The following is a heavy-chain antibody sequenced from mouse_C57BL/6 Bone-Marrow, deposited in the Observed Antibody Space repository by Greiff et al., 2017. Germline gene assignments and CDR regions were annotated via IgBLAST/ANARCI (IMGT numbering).Heavy chain of an antibody. CDR2: IYPGSGST. CDR3: ARWGNFDY. Sequence: QVQLQQPGAELVKPGASVQMSCKASGYTFTSYWITWVKQRPGQGLEWIGDIYPGSGSTNYNEKFKSKATLTADTSSSTAYMQLRSLTSEDSAVYYCARWGNFDYWGQGTTLTVSS. V-gene: IGHV1-55*01. J-gene: IGHJ2*01. CDR1: GYTFTSYW.